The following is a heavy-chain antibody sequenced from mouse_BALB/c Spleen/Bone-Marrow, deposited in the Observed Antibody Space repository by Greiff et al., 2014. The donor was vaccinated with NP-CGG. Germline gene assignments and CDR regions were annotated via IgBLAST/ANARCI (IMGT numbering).Heavy chain of an antibody. J-gene: IGHJ3*01. V-gene: IGHV2-3*01. CDR1: GFSLTNYG. D-gene: IGHD3-3*01. CDR3: RGGPWFAY. Sequence: VMLVESGPGLVAPSQSLSITCTVPGFSLTNYGISWVRQPPGKGLEWLGVIWGDGSTNYHSALISRLSISKDNSKSQVLLKLNSLQTDDTATYYCRGGPWFAYWGQGTLVTVSA. CDR2: IWGDGST.